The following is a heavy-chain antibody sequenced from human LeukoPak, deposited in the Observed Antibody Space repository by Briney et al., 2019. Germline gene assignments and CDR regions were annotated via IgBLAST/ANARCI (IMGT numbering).Heavy chain of an antibody. J-gene: IGHJ4*02. V-gene: IGHV3-30*02. D-gene: IGHD6-19*01. CDR2: IQYDGSNK. CDR3: ARDGEQWLPRGYFDY. Sequence: GGSLRLSCAASRFAFSNYGMHWVRQAPGKGLEWVAFIQYDGSNKYYADSVKGRFTISRDNSKNTLYLQMNSLRAEDTAMYYCARDGEQWLPRGYFDYWGQGTLVTLSS. CDR1: RFAFSNYG.